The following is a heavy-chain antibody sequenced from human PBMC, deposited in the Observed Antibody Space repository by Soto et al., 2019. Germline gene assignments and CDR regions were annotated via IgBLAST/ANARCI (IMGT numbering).Heavy chain of an antibody. Sequence: PGGSLRLSCAASGFTFSSYAMSGVRQAPGKGLEWVSAISGSGGSTYYADSVKGRFTISRDNSKTTLYLQMNSLRAEDKAVYYCAKEPNIAAAELGPRKPGDYWGQGTLVTVSS. CDR3: AKEPNIAAAELGPRKPGDY. V-gene: IGHV3-23*01. D-gene: IGHD6-13*01. CDR2: ISGSGGST. J-gene: IGHJ4*02. CDR1: GFTFSSYA.